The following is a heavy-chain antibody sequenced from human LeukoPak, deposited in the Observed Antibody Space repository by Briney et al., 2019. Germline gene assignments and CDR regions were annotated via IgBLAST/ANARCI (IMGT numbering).Heavy chain of an antibody. J-gene: IGHJ6*02. CDR3: ARGGSSSWYNGIAYYYYGMDV. Sequence: SQTLSLTCAISGDSVSSNSAAWTWIRQSPSRGLEWLGRTYYRSKWYNDYAVSVKSRITINPDTSKNQFSLQLNSVTPEDTAVYYCARGGSSSWYNGIAYYYYGMDVWGQGTTVTVSS. CDR2: TYYRSKWYN. CDR1: GDSVSSNSAA. V-gene: IGHV6-1*01. D-gene: IGHD6-13*01.